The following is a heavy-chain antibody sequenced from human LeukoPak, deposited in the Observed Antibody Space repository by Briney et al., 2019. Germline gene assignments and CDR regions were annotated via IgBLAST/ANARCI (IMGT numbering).Heavy chain of an antibody. J-gene: IGHJ4*02. D-gene: IGHD3-16*01. Sequence: PSETLSLTCAVYGGSFSGYYWSWIRQPPGKGLEWIGEINHSGSTNYNPSLKSRVTISVDTSRNQFSLQLSTVADADTAVYYCARDYRATLCPDYWGQGTLVTVSS. CDR1: GGSFSGYY. CDR3: ARDYRATLCPDY. CDR2: INHSGST. V-gene: IGHV4-34*01.